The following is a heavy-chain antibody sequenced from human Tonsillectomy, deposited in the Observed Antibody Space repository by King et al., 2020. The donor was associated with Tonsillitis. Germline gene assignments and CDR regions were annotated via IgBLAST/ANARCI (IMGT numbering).Heavy chain of an antibody. CDR3: AIHPAGESPFDY. V-gene: IGHV3-7*01. D-gene: IGHD3-16*01. J-gene: IGHJ4*02. CDR1: GFTFSSYW. Sequence: QLVQSGGGLVQPGGSLRLSCAASGFTFSSYWMSWVRQAPGKGLEWVANIKQDGSEKYYVDSVKGRFTISRDNAKNSLYLQMNVLRAEDTAVYYCAIHPAGESPFDYWGQGTLVTVSS. CDR2: IKQDGSEK.